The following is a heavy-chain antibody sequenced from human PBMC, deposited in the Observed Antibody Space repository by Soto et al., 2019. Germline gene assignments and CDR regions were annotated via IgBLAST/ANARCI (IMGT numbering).Heavy chain of an antibody. CDR2: IYDSGSS. D-gene: IGHD5-12*01. V-gene: IGHV4-30-4*01. J-gene: IGHJ4*02. Sequence: SETLSLTCTVSGASISSGDYFWSWIRQSPGKGLEWIGYIYDSGSSYYNPSLKSRVTMSVDTSKNQFSLKLRSVTAADTAVYYCAREKGYISGPKNFDYWGQGTLVT. CDR1: GASISSGDYF. CDR3: AREKGYISGPKNFDY.